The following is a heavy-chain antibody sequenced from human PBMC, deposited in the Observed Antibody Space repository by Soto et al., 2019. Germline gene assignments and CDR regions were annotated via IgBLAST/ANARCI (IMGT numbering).Heavy chain of an antibody. V-gene: IGHV3-23*01. Sequence: GWSLRLACASSVFNFYIYAMTWVRQAPGKGLEWVALSGGGGGETYYADSVKGRFTISRDNSKNTVYLQMNSLRAEDTAVYYCARENHKSVMIDFDYWGQGTLVTVPS. D-gene: IGHD3-22*01. J-gene: IGHJ4*02. CDR1: VFNFYIYA. CDR2: SGGGGGET. CDR3: ARENHKSVMIDFDY.